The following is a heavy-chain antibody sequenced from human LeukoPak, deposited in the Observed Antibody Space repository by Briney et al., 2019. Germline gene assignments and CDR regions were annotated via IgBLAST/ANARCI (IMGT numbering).Heavy chain of an antibody. CDR2: ISGSGGNT. CDR3: AKDIQCTY. J-gene: IGHJ4*02. D-gene: IGHD2-21*01. CDR1: GFTFSSSA. V-gene: IGHV3-23*01. Sequence: GGSLRLSCAASGFTFSSSAMTWVRQAPGKGLEWVSLISGSGGNTYYADSVRGRFTISRDNSKNTLYLQMNSLRAEDTAVYHCAKDIQCTYWGQGTLVTVSS.